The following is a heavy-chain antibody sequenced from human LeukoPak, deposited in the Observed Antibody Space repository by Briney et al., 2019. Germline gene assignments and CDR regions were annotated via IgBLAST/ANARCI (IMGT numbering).Heavy chain of an antibody. Sequence: KASQTLSLTCTVSGGSISSGSYYWSWIRQPPGKGLEWIGYIYHSGSTYYNPSLKSRVTISVDRSKNQFSLKLSSVTAADTAVYYCARDGTTVTTTLTGENWFDPWGQGTLVTVSS. CDR1: GGSISSGSYY. J-gene: IGHJ5*02. CDR3: ARDGTTVTTTLTGENWFDP. V-gene: IGHV4-30-2*01. CDR2: IYHSGST. D-gene: IGHD4-11*01.